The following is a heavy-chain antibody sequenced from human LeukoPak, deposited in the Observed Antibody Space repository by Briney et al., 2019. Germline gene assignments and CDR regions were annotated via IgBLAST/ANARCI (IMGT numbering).Heavy chain of an antibody. CDR3: AKRGVVIRVILVGFHKEAYYFDS. Sequence: PGGSLRLSCAVSGITLSNYGMSWVRQAPGKGLEWVAGISGSGGSTNYADSVKGRFTISRDNAKNTLFLQMNSLRAGDTAVYFCAKRGVVIRVILVGFHKEAYYFDSWGQGALVTVSS. CDR1: GITLSNYG. V-gene: IGHV3-23*01. CDR2: ISGSGGST. D-gene: IGHD3-22*01. J-gene: IGHJ4*02.